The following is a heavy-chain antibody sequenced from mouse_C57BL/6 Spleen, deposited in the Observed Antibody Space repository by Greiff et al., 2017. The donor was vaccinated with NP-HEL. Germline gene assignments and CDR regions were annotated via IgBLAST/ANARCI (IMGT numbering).Heavy chain of an antibody. J-gene: IGHJ4*01. CDR1: GYAFSSSW. V-gene: IGHV1-82*01. CDR2: IYPGDGDT. CDR3: ARAHYYGSSPHYYAMDY. D-gene: IGHD1-1*01. Sequence: QVQLQQSGPELVKPGASVKISCKASGYAFSSSWMNWVKQRPGKGLEWIGRIYPGDGDTNYNGKFKGKATLTADKSSSTAYMQLSSLTSEDSAVYFCARAHYYGSSPHYYAMDYWGQGTSVTVSS.